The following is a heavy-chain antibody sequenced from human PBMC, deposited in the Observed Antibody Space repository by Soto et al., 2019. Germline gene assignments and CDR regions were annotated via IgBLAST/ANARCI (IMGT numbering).Heavy chain of an antibody. V-gene: IGHV3-33*01. D-gene: IGHD3-22*01. CDR2: IWYDGSNK. J-gene: IGHJ4*02. Sequence: QVQLVESGGGVVQPGRSLRLSCAASGFTFSSYGMDWVRQAPGKGLEWVAVIWYDGSNKYYADSVKGRFIISRDNSKNTLYLQMNSQRADDTAVYYCAREIHYYDSSGYADYWGQGTLLTVSS. CDR3: AREIHYYDSSGYADY. CDR1: GFTFSSYG.